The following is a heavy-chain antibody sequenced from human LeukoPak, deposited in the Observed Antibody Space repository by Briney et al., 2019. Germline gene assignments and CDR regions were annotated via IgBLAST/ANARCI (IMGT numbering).Heavy chain of an antibody. V-gene: IGHV3-7*01. CDR2: INHDGSLS. D-gene: IGHD3/OR15-3a*01. CDR3: ARDQDYHISDSWYDAFNV. J-gene: IGHJ3*01. CDR1: GITFNSHW. Sequence: GGSLRLSCTASGITFNSHWMTWVRQAPGRGLEWVGNINHDGSLSNNVAFVKGRFTLARNNAKNSLHLQMNSLRAEDTSVYYCARDQDYHISDSWYDAFNVWGRGTMVTVSP.